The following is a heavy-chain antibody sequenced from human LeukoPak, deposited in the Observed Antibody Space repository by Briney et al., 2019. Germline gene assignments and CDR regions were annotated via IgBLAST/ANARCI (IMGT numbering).Heavy chain of an antibody. Sequence: GASVKVSCKASGYTFTSYYMHWVRQAPGQGLEWMGIINPSGGSTSYAQKFQGRVTMTRDTSTSTVYMELSSLRSEDTAVYYCARDLDTVVVTPRPYWYFDLWGRGTLVTVSS. CDR3: ARDLDTVVVTPRPYWYFDL. J-gene: IGHJ2*01. CDR1: GYTFTSYY. V-gene: IGHV1-46*01. CDR2: INPSGGST. D-gene: IGHD2-21*02.